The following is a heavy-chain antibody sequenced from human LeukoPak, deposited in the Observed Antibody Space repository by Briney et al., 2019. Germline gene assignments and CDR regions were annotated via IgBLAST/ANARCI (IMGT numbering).Heavy chain of an antibody. Sequence: ASVKVSCKASGYTFTSYYMHWVRQAPGQGLEWMGIINPSGGSTSYAQKFQGRVTMTRDTSTSTVYMELSSLRSEDTAVYYCARDGSMGYSGYDSDRRYYYYGMDVWGQGTTVTVS. V-gene: IGHV1-46*01. CDR3: ARDGSMGYSGYDSDRRYYYYGMDV. CDR1: GYTFTSYY. J-gene: IGHJ6*02. D-gene: IGHD5-12*01. CDR2: INPSGGST.